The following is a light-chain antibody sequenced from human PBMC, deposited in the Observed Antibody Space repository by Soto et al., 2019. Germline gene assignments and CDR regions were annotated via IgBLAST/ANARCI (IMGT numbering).Light chain of an antibody. CDR1: QSVSSY. V-gene: IGKV3-11*01. CDR3: QQRSNWPPF. Sequence: EIVSTQSPGTLSLSPGERATLSCRASQSVSSYLAWYQQKPGQAPRLLIYDASNRATGIPARFSGSGSGTDFTLTISSLEPEDFAVYYCQQRSNWPPFFGQGTRLEI. CDR2: DAS. J-gene: IGKJ5*01.